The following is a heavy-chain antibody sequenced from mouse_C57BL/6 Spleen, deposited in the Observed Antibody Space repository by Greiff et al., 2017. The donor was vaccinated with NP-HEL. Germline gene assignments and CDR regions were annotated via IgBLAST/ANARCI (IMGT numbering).Heavy chain of an antibody. D-gene: IGHD1-1*02. V-gene: IGHV6-6*01. CDR3: TSLLWGAMDD. CDR1: GFTFSDAW. CDR2: IRNKANNHAT. Sequence: EVQGVESGGGLVQPGGSMKLSCAASGFTFSDAWMDWVRQSPEKGLEWVAEIRNKANNHATYSAESVKGRFTISRDDSKSSVYLKMNSLRADDTAIDYGTSLLWGAMDDWGQGTTVTVSS. J-gene: IGHJ4*01.